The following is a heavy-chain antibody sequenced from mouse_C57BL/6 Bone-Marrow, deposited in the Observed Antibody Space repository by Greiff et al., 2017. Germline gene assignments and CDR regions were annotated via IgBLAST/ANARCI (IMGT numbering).Heavy chain of an antibody. Sequence: VQLQESGPELVKPGASVKISCKASGYSFTDYNMNWVKQSNGKSLEWIGKIGPGSGSTYYNEKFKGKATLTVDKSSSTAYMQLSSLTSEDSAVYFCASQNYYDYGGFAYWGQGTLVTVSA. CDR1: GYSFTDYN. V-gene: IGHV1-77*01. CDR3: ASQNYYDYGGFAY. D-gene: IGHD2-4*01. CDR2: IGPGSGST. J-gene: IGHJ3*01.